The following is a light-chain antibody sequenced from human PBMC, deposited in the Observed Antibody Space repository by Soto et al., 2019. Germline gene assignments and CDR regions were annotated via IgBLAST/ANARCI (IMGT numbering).Light chain of an antibody. V-gene: IGKV3-20*01. CDR3: QQYSSSPGT. CDR2: GAS. Sequence: EMGLPKPPGTRPLSPGEKAPRPSGAVQSATASYLAGYHQKLGQPPRPLIYGASSRATGIPDRFSGSGAGTDFTLTISRLEPEDFAVYYCQQYSSSPGTFGQGTKVEIK. CDR1: QSATASY. J-gene: IGKJ1*01.